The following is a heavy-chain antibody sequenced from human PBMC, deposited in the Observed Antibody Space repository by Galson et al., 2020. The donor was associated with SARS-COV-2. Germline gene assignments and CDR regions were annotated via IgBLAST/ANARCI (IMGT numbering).Heavy chain of an antibody. CDR1: GGSFSGYY. Sequence: SQASETLSLTCAVHGGSFSGYYWSWIRQPPGKGLEWIGEINHSGSTNYNPSLKSRVTISVDTSKNQFSLKLSSVTAADTAVYYCARGLAVAGFLGFDYWGQGTLVTGSS. D-gene: IGHD6-19*01. J-gene: IGHJ4*02. CDR2: INHSGST. V-gene: IGHV4-34*01. CDR3: ARGLAVAGFLGFDY.